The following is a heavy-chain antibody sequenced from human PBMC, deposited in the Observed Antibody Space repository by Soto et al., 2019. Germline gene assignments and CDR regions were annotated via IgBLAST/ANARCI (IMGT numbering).Heavy chain of an antibody. Sequence: PGGSLRLSCAASGFTVSSNYMSWVRQAPGKGLEWVSVIYSGGSTYYADSVKGRFTISRDNSKNTLYLQMNSLRAEDTAVYYCARALYSYGTPFGYWGQGTLVTVS. D-gene: IGHD5-18*01. CDR3: ARALYSYGTPFGY. CDR1: GFTVSSNY. J-gene: IGHJ4*02. CDR2: IYSGGST. V-gene: IGHV3-53*01.